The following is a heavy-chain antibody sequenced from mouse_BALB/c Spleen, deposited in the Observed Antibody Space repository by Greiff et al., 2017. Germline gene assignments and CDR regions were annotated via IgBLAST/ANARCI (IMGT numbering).Heavy chain of an antibody. J-gene: IGHJ2*01. Sequence: EVQLVESGPGLVKPSQSLSLTCTVTGYSITSDYAWNWIRQFPGNKLEWMGYISYSGSTSYNPSLKSRISITRDTSKNQFFLQLNSVTTEDTATYYCARSSNLLLHDYWGQGTTLTVSS. V-gene: IGHV3-2*02. CDR3: ARSSNLLLHDY. CDR2: ISYSGST. D-gene: IGHD1-1*01. CDR1: GYSITSDYA.